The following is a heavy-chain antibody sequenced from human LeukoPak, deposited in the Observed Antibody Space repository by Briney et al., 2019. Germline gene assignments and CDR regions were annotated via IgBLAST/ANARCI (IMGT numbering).Heavy chain of an antibody. D-gene: IGHD3-16*01. Sequence: GGSLRLSCAASRFTFDDYTMHWVRQAPGKGLEWVSAISWDGGSTYYADSVKGRFTISRDNSKNSLYLQMNSLRTEDTALYYCAKGFLGYMDVWGKGTTVTISS. J-gene: IGHJ6*03. CDR2: ISWDGGST. CDR1: RFTFDDYT. CDR3: AKGFLGYMDV. V-gene: IGHV3-43*01.